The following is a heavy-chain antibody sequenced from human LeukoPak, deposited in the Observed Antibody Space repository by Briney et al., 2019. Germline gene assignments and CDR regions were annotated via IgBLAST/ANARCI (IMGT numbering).Heavy chain of an antibody. D-gene: IGHD6-13*01. CDR1: GGSISSSSYY. J-gene: IGHJ1*01. CDR2: IYYSGST. Sequence: SETLSLTCTVSGGSISSSSYYWGWIRQPPGKGLEWIGSIYYSGSTYYNPSLKSRVTISVDTSKNQFSLKLSSVTAADTAVYYCARCVPTYYSSPGPGYFQHWGQGTLVTVSS. V-gene: IGHV4-39*07. CDR3: ARCVPTYYSSPGPGYFQH.